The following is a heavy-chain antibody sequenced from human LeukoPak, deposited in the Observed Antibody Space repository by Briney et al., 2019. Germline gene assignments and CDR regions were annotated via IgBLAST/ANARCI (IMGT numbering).Heavy chain of an antibody. CDR1: GFTFSSHE. CDR2: ISSSGSSK. J-gene: IGHJ3*02. CDR3: ARGGGNDYKYNAFDI. V-gene: IGHV3-48*03. D-gene: IGHD4-11*01. Sequence: GGSLRLSCAASGFTFSSHEMNWVRQAPGKGLECVSYISSSGSSKYYADSVKGRFTISRDNAKNSLYLQMSSLRAEGTAVYYCARGGGNDYKYNAFDIWGQGTMVTVSS.